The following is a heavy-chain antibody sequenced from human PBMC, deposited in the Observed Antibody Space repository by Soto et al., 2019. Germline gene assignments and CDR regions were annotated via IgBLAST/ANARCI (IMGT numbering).Heavy chain of an antibody. CDR2: IKQDGSEK. CDR3: ARGPYGSGRRGGGFLYYYYYGMDV. Sequence: GGSLRLSCAASGFTFSSYWMSWVRQAPGKGLEWVANIKQDGSEKYYVDSVKGRFTISRDNAKNSLYLQMNSLRAEDTAVYYCARGPYGSGRRGGGFLYYYYYGMDVWGQGTTVTVSS. J-gene: IGHJ6*02. D-gene: IGHD3-10*01. CDR1: GFTFSSYW. V-gene: IGHV3-7*01.